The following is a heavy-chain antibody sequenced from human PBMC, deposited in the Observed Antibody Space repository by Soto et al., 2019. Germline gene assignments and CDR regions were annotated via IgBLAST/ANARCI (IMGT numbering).Heavy chain of an antibody. CDR1: GYTFTSYG. V-gene: IGHV1-18*04. Sequence: QVQLVQSGAEVKKPGASVKVSCKASGYTFTSYGISWVRQAPGQGLEWMGGISAYNGNTNYAQKLQGRVTMTTDTATSTADMELRSLRSDDTAVYYCARDEIDYDILTGYSQAPKEYNWFDPWGQGTLVTVSS. D-gene: IGHD3-9*01. CDR2: ISAYNGNT. CDR3: ARDEIDYDILTGYSQAPKEYNWFDP. J-gene: IGHJ5*02.